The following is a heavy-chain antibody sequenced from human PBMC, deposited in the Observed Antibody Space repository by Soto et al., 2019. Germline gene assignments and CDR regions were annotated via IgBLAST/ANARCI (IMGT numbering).Heavy chain of an antibody. D-gene: IGHD2-2*01. CDR3: ARDSYCISTSCYGLTWYYGMDV. Sequence: GGSLRLSCAASGFTFSSYGVHWVRQAPGKGLEWVAVIWYDGSNKYYADSAKGRFTISRDNFKNTLYRQMNSLSAEDTAVYYRARDSYCISTSCYGLTWYYGMDVWGQGTTVTVSS. V-gene: IGHV3-33*01. J-gene: IGHJ6*02. CDR1: GFTFSSYG. CDR2: IWYDGSNK.